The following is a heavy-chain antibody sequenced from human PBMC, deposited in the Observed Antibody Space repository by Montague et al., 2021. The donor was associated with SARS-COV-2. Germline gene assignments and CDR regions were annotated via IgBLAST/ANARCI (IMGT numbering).Heavy chain of an antibody. CDR1: GGSISSGSYY. V-gene: IGHV4-39*01. Sequence: SETLSLTCTVSGGSISSGSYYWGWIRQPPGKGLEWIGSIYYSGSTYYNPSLKSRVTISVDTSKNQFSLKLSPVTAADTAVYYCARRVTGTTVHYYYYGMDVWGQGTTVTVSS. CDR2: IYYSGST. CDR3: ARRVTGTTVHYYYYGMDV. D-gene: IGHD1-20*01. J-gene: IGHJ6*02.